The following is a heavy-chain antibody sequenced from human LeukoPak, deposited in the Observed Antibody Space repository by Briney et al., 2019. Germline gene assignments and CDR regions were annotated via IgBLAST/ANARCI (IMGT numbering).Heavy chain of an antibody. CDR3: AKSYGSGSYYTLDY. V-gene: IGHV3-9*01. CDR1: GFTFDDYA. J-gene: IGHJ4*02. Sequence: PGGSLTLSCAASGFTFDDYAMHWIRQAPGKGLEWVSGISWNSGSIGYADSVKGRFTISRDNAKNSLYLQMNSLRAEDTALYYCAKSYGSGSYYTLDYWGQGTLVTVSS. CDR2: ISWNSGSI. D-gene: IGHD3-10*01.